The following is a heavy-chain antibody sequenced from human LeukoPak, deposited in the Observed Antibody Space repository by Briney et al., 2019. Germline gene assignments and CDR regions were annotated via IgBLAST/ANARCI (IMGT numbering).Heavy chain of an antibody. CDR3: PRGRGAVAGTGNTYYFDS. CDR2: INTNTGNP. Sequence: ASVKVSCKASGYTFTTYAMNWVRQAPGQGLEWMGWINTNTGNPTYAQGFTGRFVFSLDTSVSTAYLQLSSLKAEDTAVYYCPRGRGAVAGTGNTYYFDSWGQGTLATVSS. D-gene: IGHD6-19*01. CDR1: GYTFTTYA. J-gene: IGHJ4*02. V-gene: IGHV7-4-1*02.